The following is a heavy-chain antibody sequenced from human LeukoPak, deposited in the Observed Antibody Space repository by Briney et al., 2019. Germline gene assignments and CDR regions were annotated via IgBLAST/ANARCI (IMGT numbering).Heavy chain of an antibody. CDR3: ARSTDGSGSYYYYGMDV. Sequence: GGSLRLSCTASGFTFSDYHMSWIRQAPGRGLEWVSYISSSGNPIHYADPVRGQFTISRDNAKNSLYLHMNSLRAEDAAVYYCARSTDGSGSYYYYGMDVWGQGTTVTVSS. D-gene: IGHD3-10*01. J-gene: IGHJ6*02. V-gene: IGHV3-11*01. CDR2: ISSSGNPI. CDR1: GFTFSDYH.